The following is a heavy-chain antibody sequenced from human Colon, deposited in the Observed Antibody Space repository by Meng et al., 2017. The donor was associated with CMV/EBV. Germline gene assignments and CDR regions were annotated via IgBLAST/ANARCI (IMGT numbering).Heavy chain of an antibody. CDR1: GYSVSRYW. D-gene: IGHD6-13*01. J-gene: IGHJ4*02. CDR3: ARQSGSTWHELDY. CDR2: IYPGDSDT. V-gene: IGHV5-51*01. Sequence: KGAGYSVSRYWIAWVRQMPGKGLEWMGVIYPGDSDTRYIPSFEGQVTISADKSTSTAYLQWSSLKASDTAMYYCARQSGSTWHELDYWGQGTLVTVSS.